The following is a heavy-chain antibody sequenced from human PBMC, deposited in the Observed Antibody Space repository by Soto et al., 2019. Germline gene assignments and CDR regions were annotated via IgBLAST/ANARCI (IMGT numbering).Heavy chain of an antibody. CDR2: IDPSDSYT. CDR3: ARPYYDFWSGYQAYFDY. J-gene: IGHJ4*02. CDR1: GYSFTSYW. D-gene: IGHD3-3*01. Sequence: GESLKISCKGSGYSFTSYWISWVRQMPGKGLEWMGRIDPSDSYTNYSPSFQGHVTISADKSISTAYLQWSSLKASDTAMYYCARPYYDFWSGYQAYFDYWGQGTLVTVSS. V-gene: IGHV5-10-1*01.